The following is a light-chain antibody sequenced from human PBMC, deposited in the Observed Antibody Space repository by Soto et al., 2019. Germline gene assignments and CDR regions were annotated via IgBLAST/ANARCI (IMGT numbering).Light chain of an antibody. Sequence: QSLLTQPPSASGTPGQRVTISCSGSFSNIGSNPVIWYQQLPGTAPKLLIYNNNQRPSGVPDRFSGSKSGTSASLAISELQSEDEADYYCAAWDASLYGPVFGGGTKLTVL. CDR2: NNN. V-gene: IGLV1-44*01. J-gene: IGLJ2*01. CDR3: AAWDASLYGPV. CDR1: FSNIGSNP.